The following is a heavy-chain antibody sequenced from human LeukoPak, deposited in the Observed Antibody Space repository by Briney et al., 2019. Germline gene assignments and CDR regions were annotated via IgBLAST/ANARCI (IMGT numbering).Heavy chain of an antibody. D-gene: IGHD3-10*01. V-gene: IGHV3-23*01. J-gene: IGHJ5*02. CDR2: ISGSGGST. CDR3: AKSPKSGVTMVRGVIIRGSWFDP. Sequence: GGSLRLSCAASGFTFSSYAMSWVRQAPGKGLEWVSAISGSGGSTYYADSVKGWFTISRDNSKNTLYLQMNSLRAEDTAVYYCAKSPKSGVTMVRGVIIRGSWFDPWGQGTLVTVSS. CDR1: GFTFSSYA.